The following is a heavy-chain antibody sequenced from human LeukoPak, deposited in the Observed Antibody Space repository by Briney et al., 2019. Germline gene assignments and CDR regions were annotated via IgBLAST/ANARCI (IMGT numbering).Heavy chain of an antibody. V-gene: IGHV3-23*01. J-gene: IGHJ4*02. D-gene: IGHD6-19*01. CDR3: AKGSRDSSGWYRDY. CDR1: GFTFSSFA. Sequence: PGGSLRLSCAASGFTFSSFAMNWVRQAPGKGLEWVSGISGSGGSTYYADSVKSRFTISRDNSKNTLYLQMNSLRAEDTAVYYCAKGSRDSSGWYRDYWGQGTLVTVSS. CDR2: ISGSGGST.